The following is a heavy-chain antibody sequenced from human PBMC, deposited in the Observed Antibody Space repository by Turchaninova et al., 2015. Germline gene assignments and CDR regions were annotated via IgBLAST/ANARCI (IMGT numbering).Heavy chain of an antibody. J-gene: IGHJ4*02. CDR2: TYHSGST. V-gene: IGHV4-38-2*02. Sequence: QVQLQESGPGLVKPSETLSLPRTVSGYPISSGYYWGWTRQPPGKGLEWIGSTYHSGSTYYNPSLKSRVTISVDTSKNQFSLQLSSVTAADTAVYYCARHGYTTYFDDWGQGTLVTVSS. D-gene: IGHD5-12*01. CDR3: ARHGYTTYFDD. CDR1: GYPISSGYY.